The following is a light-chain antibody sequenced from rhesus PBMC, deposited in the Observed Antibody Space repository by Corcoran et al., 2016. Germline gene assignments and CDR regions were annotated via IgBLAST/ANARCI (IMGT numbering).Light chain of an antibody. CDR1: QSVSSY. CDR2: GAS. CDR3: QQSSNWPQYS. V-gene: IGKV3S9*01. J-gene: IGKJ2*01. Sequence: EIVMTQSPATLSLSPGERATLSCRARQSVSSYVAWYQQKPEQAPRLLIYGASSRATGIPDRFSGSGSGTDFTLTISSLEPEDFAVYYCQQSSNWPQYSFGQGTKVEIK.